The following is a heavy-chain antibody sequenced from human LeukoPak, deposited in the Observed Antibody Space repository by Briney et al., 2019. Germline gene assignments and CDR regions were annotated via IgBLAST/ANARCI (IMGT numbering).Heavy chain of an antibody. Sequence: PGGSLRLSCAASGFTFSSYWMSWVRQAPGEGLEWVANIKQDGSEKYYVDSVKGRFTISRDNAKNSLYLQMNSLRAEDTAVYYCARVASSWYLNYWGQGTLVTVSS. CDR1: GFTFSSYW. D-gene: IGHD6-13*01. J-gene: IGHJ4*02. CDR3: ARVASSWYLNY. CDR2: IKQDGSEK. V-gene: IGHV3-7*01.